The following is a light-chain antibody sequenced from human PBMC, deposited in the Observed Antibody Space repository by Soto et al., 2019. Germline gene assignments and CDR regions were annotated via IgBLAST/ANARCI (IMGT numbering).Light chain of an antibody. CDR2: EVT. CDR3: SSFTSSYFYV. Sequence: SVLTQPASVSGSPGQSITISCTGTSGDIGSYNRVSWYQQHPGKAPKPIIYEVTDRPSGVSPRFSASRSAYTASLTISGLQHEDEADYYCSSFTSSYFYVFGPGTKVTVL. CDR1: SGDIGSYNR. J-gene: IGLJ1*01. V-gene: IGLV2-14*01.